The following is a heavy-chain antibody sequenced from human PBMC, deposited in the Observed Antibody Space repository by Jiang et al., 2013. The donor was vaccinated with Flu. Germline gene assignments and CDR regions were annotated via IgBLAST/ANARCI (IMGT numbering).Heavy chain of an antibody. CDR1: GFSFSYSG. V-gene: IGHV3-33*01. D-gene: IGHD3-10*02. Sequence: SLRLSCAASGFSFSYSGMHWVRQAPGKGLEWVAVIWYDGRTKFYVDSVKGRFTISRDNSKNTLYLQMNSLRAEDTAVYYCARDRHVSYYYNYYGMDVWGQGTTVTVSS. J-gene: IGHJ6*02. CDR2: IWYDGRTK. CDR3: ARDRHVSYYYNYYGMDV.